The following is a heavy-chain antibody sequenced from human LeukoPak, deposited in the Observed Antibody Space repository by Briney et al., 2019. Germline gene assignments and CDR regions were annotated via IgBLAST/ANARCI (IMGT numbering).Heavy chain of an antibody. CDR3: AREIHDYGVYGAKWFDP. J-gene: IGHJ5*02. V-gene: IGHV1-18*01. CDR2: ISAYNGNT. D-gene: IGHD4-17*01. Sequence: GASVKVSCKASGYTFTSSGISWVRQAPGQGLKWMGWISAYNGNTNYAQKLQGRVTMTTDTSTSTAYMELRSLRSDDTAVYYCAREIHDYGVYGAKWFDPWGQGTLVTVSS. CDR1: GYTFTSSG.